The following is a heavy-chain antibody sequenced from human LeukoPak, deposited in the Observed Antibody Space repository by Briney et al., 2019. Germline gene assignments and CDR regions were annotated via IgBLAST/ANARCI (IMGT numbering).Heavy chain of an antibody. CDR2: ISGSGGST. CDR1: GFTFSSYA. Sequence: GGSLRLSCAASGFTFSSYAMSWVRQAPGKGLEWVSAISGSGGSTYYADSVKGRFTISRDNSKNTLYLQMNSLRAEDTAVYYCAKEGDLLWLTRCYGMDVWGQGTTVTVSS. J-gene: IGHJ6*02. V-gene: IGHV3-23*01. D-gene: IGHD2-2*01. CDR3: AKEGDLLWLTRCYGMDV.